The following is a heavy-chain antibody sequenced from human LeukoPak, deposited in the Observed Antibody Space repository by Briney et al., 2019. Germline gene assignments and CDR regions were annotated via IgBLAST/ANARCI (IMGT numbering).Heavy chain of an antibody. D-gene: IGHD6-19*01. J-gene: IGHJ3*02. CDR1: GFTFSSYA. V-gene: IGHV3-64D*06. CDR3: VKDDSSGAFDI. Sequence: GGSLRLSCSASGFTFSSYAMHWVRQAPGKGLEYVSAISSNGGSTYYADSVKGRFTISGDNSKNTLYLQMSSLRAEDTAVYYCVKDDSSGAFDIWGQGTMVTVSS. CDR2: ISSNGGST.